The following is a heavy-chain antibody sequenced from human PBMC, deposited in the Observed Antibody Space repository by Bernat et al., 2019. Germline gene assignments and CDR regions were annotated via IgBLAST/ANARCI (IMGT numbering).Heavy chain of an antibody. CDR3: ARSDYGDPFGWFDP. D-gene: IGHD4-17*01. Sequence: QVQLQESGPGLVKPSETLSLTCTVSGGSISSYYWSWIRQPPGKGLEWIGYIYYSGSTNYNPSLKSRVTISVDTSKNQFSLKLSSVTAADTAVYYCARSDYGDPFGWFDPWGQGTLVTVSS. V-gene: IGHV4-59*01. CDR2: IYYSGST. CDR1: GGSISSYY. J-gene: IGHJ5*02.